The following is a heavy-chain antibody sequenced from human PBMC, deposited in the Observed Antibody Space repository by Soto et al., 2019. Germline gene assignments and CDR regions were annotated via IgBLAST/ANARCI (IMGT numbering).Heavy chain of an antibody. CDR3: ARASSSSSAADY. Sequence: QVQLQESGPGLVKASQTLSLICSVSGESISSGGYYWSWIRHHPGKGLEWIGYIYDSESAYYNPSLKSRVTTSMDTSKNHFAMKLSSVTAPDTAVYYCARASSSSSAADYWGQGTLITVAS. V-gene: IGHV4-31*03. CDR1: GESISSGGYY. D-gene: IGHD6-6*01. J-gene: IGHJ4*02. CDR2: IYDSESA.